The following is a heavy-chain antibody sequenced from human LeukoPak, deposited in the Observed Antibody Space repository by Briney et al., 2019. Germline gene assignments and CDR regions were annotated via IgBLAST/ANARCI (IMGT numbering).Heavy chain of an antibody. V-gene: IGHV1-46*01. Sequence: ASVKVSCKASGYTFTSYYIHGVRQAPGQEREWMGIINPSGWSTSYGQKFQGRVTVTRDMSTTTVYMELSSLRSEDTAVYYCARDNSPIPETFVYRDPYDFYFDYWGQGTLVTVSS. D-gene: IGHD4-23*01. CDR1: GYTFTSYY. CDR2: INPSGWST. J-gene: IGHJ4*02. CDR3: ARDNSPIPETFVYRDPYDFYFDY.